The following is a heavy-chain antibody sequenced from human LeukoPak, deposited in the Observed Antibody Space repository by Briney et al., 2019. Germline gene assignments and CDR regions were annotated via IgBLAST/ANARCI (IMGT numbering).Heavy chain of an antibody. CDR2: ITGSGDST. J-gene: IGHJ3*02. V-gene: IGHV3-64*01. D-gene: IGHD6-19*01. CDR3: ARDEEQLNI. CDR1: GFTFSSYA. Sequence: GGSLRLSCEASGFTFSSYALHWVRQAPGKGLEFVSAITGSGDSTYYANSVKGRFTISRDNSKNTLYLQMGSLRAEDTAVYYCARDEEQLNIWGQGTMVTVSS.